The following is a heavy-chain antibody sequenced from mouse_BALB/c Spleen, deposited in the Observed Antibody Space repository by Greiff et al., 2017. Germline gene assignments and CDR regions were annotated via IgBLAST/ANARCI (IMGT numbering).Heavy chain of an antibody. J-gene: IGHJ2*01. CDR1: GFTFSSFG. Sequence: EVKLMESGGDLVKPGGSLKLSCAASGFTFSSFGMHWVRHAPEKGLEWVAYISSGSSTIYYADTVKGRFTISRDNPKNTLFLQMTSLRSEDTAMYYCARGDYGRDYWGQGTTLTVSS. V-gene: IGHV5-17*02. CDR2: ISSGSSTI. CDR3: ARGDYGRDY. D-gene: IGHD1-1*01.